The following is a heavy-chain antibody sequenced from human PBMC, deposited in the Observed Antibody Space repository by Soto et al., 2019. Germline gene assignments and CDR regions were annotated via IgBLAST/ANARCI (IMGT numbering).Heavy chain of an antibody. V-gene: IGHV4-59*01. J-gene: IGHJ1*01. CDR3: ARGVGGYCSGGSYTEYCPH. CDR1: GGSISSYY. CDR2: IYYSGST. D-gene: IGHD2-15*01. Sequence: QVQLQESGPGQVKPSETLSLTCTVSGGSISSYYWSWIRQPPGKGLEWIGYIYYSGSTNYNPPLKSQVTISVDTSKNQFSLKLSSVTAADTAVYYCARGVGGYCSGGSYTEYCPHWGQVTLVTVSS.